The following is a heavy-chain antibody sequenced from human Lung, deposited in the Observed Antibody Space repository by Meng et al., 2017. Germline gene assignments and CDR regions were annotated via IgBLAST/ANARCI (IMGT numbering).Heavy chain of an antibody. Sequence: QVQLQQWGDGLLKASETLSPTCVVSGGSFSDYYWSWIRPPPGKGLEWIGEINHSGSTNYNPSLESRATISVDTSQNNLSLKLSSVTAADSAVYYCARGPTTMAHDFDYWGQGTLVTVSS. CDR3: ARGPTTMAHDFDY. CDR1: GGSFSDYY. CDR2: INHSGST. V-gene: IGHV4-34*01. D-gene: IGHD4-11*01. J-gene: IGHJ4*02.